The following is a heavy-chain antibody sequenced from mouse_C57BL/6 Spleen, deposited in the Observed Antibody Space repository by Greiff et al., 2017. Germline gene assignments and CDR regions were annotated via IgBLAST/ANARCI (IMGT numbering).Heavy chain of an antibody. V-gene: IGHV5-17*01. Sequence: EVKLMESGGGLVKPGGSLKLSCAASGFTFSDYGMHWVRQAPEKGLEWVAYISSGSSTIYYADTVKGRFTISRDNAKNTLFLQMTSLRSEDTAMYYCARGDGSFYFDYWGQGTTLTVSS. CDR3: ARGDGSFYFDY. CDR2: ISSGSSTI. CDR1: GFTFSDYG. J-gene: IGHJ2*01. D-gene: IGHD2-3*01.